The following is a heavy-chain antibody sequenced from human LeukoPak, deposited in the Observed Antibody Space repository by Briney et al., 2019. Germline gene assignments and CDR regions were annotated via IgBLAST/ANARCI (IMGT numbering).Heavy chain of an antibody. CDR2: IYSSGST. CDR3: ARGKYGDYVDY. CDR1: GGSISSRTYY. V-gene: IGHV4-39*07. D-gene: IGHD4-17*01. Sequence: SETLSLTCTVSGGSISSRTYYWAWIRQPPGKGLEWIGTIYSSGSTYYNPSLKSRVTISVDTSKNQFSLKLSSVTAADTAVYYCARGKYGDYVDYWGQGTLVTVSS. J-gene: IGHJ4*02.